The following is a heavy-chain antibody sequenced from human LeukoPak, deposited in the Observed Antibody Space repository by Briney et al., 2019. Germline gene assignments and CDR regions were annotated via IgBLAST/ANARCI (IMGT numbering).Heavy chain of an antibody. CDR3: SRKGGILDAFDI. V-gene: IGHV4-38-2*02. D-gene: IGHD2-15*01. CDR1: GYSISSGYY. J-gene: IGHJ3*02. Sequence: SETLSLTCTVTGYSISSGYYWGWIRQPPGKGLEWIGSVYHSGSTYYNPSLKSRITISVDTSKNQFSLKLTSLTAADTAVYYCSRKGGILDAFDIWGQGTMVTVSS. CDR2: VYHSGST.